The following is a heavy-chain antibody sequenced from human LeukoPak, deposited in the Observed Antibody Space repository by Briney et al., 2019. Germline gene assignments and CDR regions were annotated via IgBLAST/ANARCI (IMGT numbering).Heavy chain of an antibody. J-gene: IGHJ4*02. D-gene: IGHD2-15*01. CDR2: IYYSGST. CDR3: ARDPFGWSYFDY. Sequence: SETLSLTCTVSGGSISSYYWSWIRQPPGKGLEWIGYIYYSGSTNYNPSLKSRVTISVDTSKNQFSLKLSSVTVADTAVYYCARDPFGWSYFDYWGQGTLVTVSS. V-gene: IGHV4-59*01. CDR1: GGSISSYY.